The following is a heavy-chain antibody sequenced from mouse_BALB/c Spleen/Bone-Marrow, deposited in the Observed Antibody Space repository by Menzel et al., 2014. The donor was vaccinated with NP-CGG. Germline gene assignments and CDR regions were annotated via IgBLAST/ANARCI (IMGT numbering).Heavy chain of an antibody. CDR3: ARNGDYAMDY. J-gene: IGHJ4*01. CDR1: GFSLTSYG. Sequence: VKLMESGPGLVQPSQSLSITCTVSGFSLTSYGVHWVRQSPGKGLEWLGVIWSGGSTDYNAAFISRLSISKDNSKSQVFFKMNRLQANDTAIYYCARNGDYAMDYWGQGTSVTVSS. V-gene: IGHV2-2*02. CDR2: IWSGGST.